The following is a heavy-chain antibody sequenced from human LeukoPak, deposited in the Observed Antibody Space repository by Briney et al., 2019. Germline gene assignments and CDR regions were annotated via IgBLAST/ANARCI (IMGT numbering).Heavy chain of an antibody. V-gene: IGHV3-33*01. Sequence: GRSLRLSCAASRFAFTSYAMHWVRQAPGTGLEWVAAIWFDGSNEEYADSVKGRFTISRDNSKNTLYLQMNSLRAEDTAVYYCARVPPHKNYYYYMDVWGKGTTVTVSS. CDR3: ARVPPHKNYYYYMDV. J-gene: IGHJ6*03. CDR2: IWFDGSNE. D-gene: IGHD1-14*01. CDR1: RFAFTSYA.